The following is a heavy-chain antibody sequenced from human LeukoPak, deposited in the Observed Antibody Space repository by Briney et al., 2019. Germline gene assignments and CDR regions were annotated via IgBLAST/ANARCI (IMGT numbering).Heavy chain of an antibody. CDR3: ARDREQQVGDYFDY. J-gene: IGHJ4*02. D-gene: IGHD6-13*01. Sequence: ASVKVSCKASGYSFTTYGISWVRQAPGQGLEWMGWISAYNGNTNYAQKLQGRVTMTTDTSTSTAYMELRSLRSDDTAVYYCARDREQQVGDYFDYWGQGTLVTVSS. CDR1: GYSFTTYG. CDR2: ISAYNGNT. V-gene: IGHV1-18*01.